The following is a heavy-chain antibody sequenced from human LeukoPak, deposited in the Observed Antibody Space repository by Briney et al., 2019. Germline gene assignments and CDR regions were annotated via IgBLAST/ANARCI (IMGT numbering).Heavy chain of an antibody. Sequence: ASVKVSCKVSGYTLTELSMHWVRQAPGKGLEWMGGFDPEDGETIYAQKFQGRVTITADESTSTAYMELSSLRSEDTAVYYCARGHFWSGYYAFDIWGQGTMVTVSS. CDR2: FDPEDGET. J-gene: IGHJ3*02. V-gene: IGHV1-24*01. D-gene: IGHD3-3*02. CDR3: ARGHFWSGYYAFDI. CDR1: GYTLTELS.